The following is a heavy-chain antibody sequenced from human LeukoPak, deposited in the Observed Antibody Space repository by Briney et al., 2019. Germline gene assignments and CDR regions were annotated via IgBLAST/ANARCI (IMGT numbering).Heavy chain of an antibody. D-gene: IGHD2-2*01. CDR2: ISSSSSYI. CDR1: GFTFSSYS. Sequence: GGSLRLSCAASGFTFSSYSMNWVRQAPGKGLEWVSSISSSSSYIYYADSVKGRFTISRDNAKNSLYLQMNSLRAEDTAVYYCARDEHLPIVVVPAAMTNYYYYGMDVWGQGTTVTVSS. CDR3: ARDEHLPIVVVPAAMTNYYYYGMDV. V-gene: IGHV3-21*01. J-gene: IGHJ6*02.